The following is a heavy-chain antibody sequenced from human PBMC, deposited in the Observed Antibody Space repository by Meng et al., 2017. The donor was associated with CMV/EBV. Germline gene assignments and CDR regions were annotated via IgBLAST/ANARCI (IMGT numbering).Heavy chain of an antibody. CDR1: GYTFTGYY. V-gene: IGHV1-2*02. CDR3: ARAPPYSNYRNIYYYYYGMDV. D-gene: IGHD4-11*01. Sequence: ASVKVSCKASGYTFTGYYMHCVRQAPGQGLEWMGWINPNSGGTNYAQKFQGRVTMTRDTSISTAYMELSRLRSDDTAVYYCARAPPYSNYRNIYYYYYGMDVWGQGTTVTVSS. J-gene: IGHJ6*02. CDR2: INPNSGGT.